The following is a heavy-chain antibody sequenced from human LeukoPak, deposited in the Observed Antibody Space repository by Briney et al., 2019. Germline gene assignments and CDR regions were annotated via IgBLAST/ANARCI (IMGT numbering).Heavy chain of an antibody. Sequence: SVKVSCKASGGTFSSYAISWVRQAPGQGLEWMGGIIPIFGTANYAQKFQGRVTITTDESTSTAYMELSSLRSEDTAVYYCARNMLELQRGDNWFDPWGQGTLVTVSS. D-gene: IGHD1-7*01. J-gene: IGHJ5*02. CDR3: ARNMLELQRGDNWFDP. CDR2: IIPIFGTA. CDR1: GGTFSSYA. V-gene: IGHV1-69*05.